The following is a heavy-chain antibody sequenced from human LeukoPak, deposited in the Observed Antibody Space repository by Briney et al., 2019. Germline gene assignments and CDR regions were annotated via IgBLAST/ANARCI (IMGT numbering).Heavy chain of an antibody. J-gene: IGHJ4*02. D-gene: IGHD3-22*01. V-gene: IGHV4-39*01. CDR3: ARHPRPFVGYYDSSGYYVADYFDY. CDR2: IYYSGST. CDR1: GGSISSSSYY. Sequence: SETLSLTCTVSGGSISSSSYYWGWIRQPPGKGLEWIGSIYYSGSTYYNPSLKSRVTISVDTSKNQFSLKLSSVTAADTAVYYCARHPRPFVGYYDSSGYYVADYFDYWGQGTLVTVSS.